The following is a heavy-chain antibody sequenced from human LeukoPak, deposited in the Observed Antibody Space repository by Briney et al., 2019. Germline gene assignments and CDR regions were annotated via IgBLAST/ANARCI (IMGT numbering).Heavy chain of an antibody. Sequence: GRSLRLSCAASGFTFSSYGMHWVRQAPGKGLEWVAVISYDGSNKYYADSVKGRFTISRDNSKNTLYLQMNSLRAEDTAVYYCAKGAPPSDYWGQGTLVTVSS. CDR3: AKGAPPSDY. J-gene: IGHJ4*02. CDR2: ISYDGSNK. CDR1: GFTFSSYG. V-gene: IGHV3-30*18.